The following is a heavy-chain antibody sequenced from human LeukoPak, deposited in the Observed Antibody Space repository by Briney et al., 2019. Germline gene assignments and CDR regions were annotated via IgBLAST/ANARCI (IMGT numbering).Heavy chain of an antibody. Sequence: GGSLRLSCAASGFTFSSYAMSWVRQAPGKGLEWVSAISGSGGSTYYADSVKGRFTISRDNSKNTLYLQMNSLRAEDTAVYYCAKDIAAAPWAYYYGMDVWGQGTTVTVSS. CDR2: ISGSGGST. J-gene: IGHJ6*02. V-gene: IGHV3-23*01. D-gene: IGHD6-13*01. CDR1: GFTFSSYA. CDR3: AKDIAAAPWAYYYGMDV.